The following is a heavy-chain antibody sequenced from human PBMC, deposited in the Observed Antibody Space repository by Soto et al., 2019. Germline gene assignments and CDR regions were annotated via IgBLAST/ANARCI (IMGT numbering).Heavy chain of an antibody. Sequence: PSETLSLTCGLSGSLPVGSLSTYFWTWIRQPPGKGLEWIGEINHSGSPNYSPSLRGRVTISLYTSKKQFSLNLSSVTAADTAVYFCARARFSQWSQDYYGLDVWGQGTTVTVSS. CDR2: INHSGSP. V-gene: IGHV4-34*01. CDR1: GSLPVGSLSTYF. D-gene: IGHD3-3*01. J-gene: IGHJ6*02. CDR3: ARARFSQWSQDYYGLDV.